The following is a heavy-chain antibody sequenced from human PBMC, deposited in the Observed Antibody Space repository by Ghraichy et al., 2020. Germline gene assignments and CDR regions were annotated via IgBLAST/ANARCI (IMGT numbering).Heavy chain of an antibody. V-gene: IGHV3-48*02. CDR2: ITRSSRTI. Sequence: GGSLRLSCVVSGLTFSSYSMNWVRQSPGKGLEWVGYITRSSRTITYADSVKGRFTISRDNAQNSLYLQMNSLRDDDTAVYYCAGASSVVRFYYYAGMDVWGQGTTVTVSS. CDR3: AGASSVVRFYYYAGMDV. CDR1: GLTFSSYS. J-gene: IGHJ6*02. D-gene: IGHD4-23*01.